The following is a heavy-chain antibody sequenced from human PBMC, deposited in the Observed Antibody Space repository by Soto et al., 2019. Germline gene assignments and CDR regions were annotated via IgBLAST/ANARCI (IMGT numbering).Heavy chain of an antibody. D-gene: IGHD6-13*01. CDR2: ISGSGSST. J-gene: IGHJ4*02. V-gene: IGHV3-23*01. CDR3: AKGGVVASGTLGFDC. Sequence: GGLHSLCWRAAGGNIISHGVSWISKDQGKGLEWVSGISGSGSSTYYADSVRGRFTISRDNSRNTVYLQMNSLRVEDTAVYFCAKGGVVASGTLGFDCWGQGTLVTVSS. CDR1: GGNIISHG.